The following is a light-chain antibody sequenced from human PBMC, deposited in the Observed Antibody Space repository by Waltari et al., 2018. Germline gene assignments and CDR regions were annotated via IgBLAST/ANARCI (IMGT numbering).Light chain of an antibody. J-gene: IGKJ1*01. V-gene: IGKV4-1*01. Sequence: VLYSSNNKHYFVWYQQKPGQPPRLLIYWASTRESGVPDRFSGRGSGTDFTLTISSLQAEDVAVYSCQQYHSTPWAFGQGTKVEIK. CDR2: WAS. CDR3: QQYHSTPWA. CDR1: VLYSSNNKHY.